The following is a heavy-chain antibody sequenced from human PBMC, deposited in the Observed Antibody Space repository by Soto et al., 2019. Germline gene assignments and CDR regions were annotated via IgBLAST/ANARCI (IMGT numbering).Heavy chain of an antibody. V-gene: IGHV4-31*03. Sequence: QVQLQESGPGLVKPSQTLSLTCTVSGGSISSGGYYWSWIRQHPGKGLEWIGYIYYSGSTYYNPSLKSRVTISVDTAKNQFSLKLSSVTAADTAVYYCARGIAAAGPRRAPYYFVYWGQGTLVTVSS. CDR3: ARGIAAAGPRRAPYYFVY. D-gene: IGHD6-13*01. CDR1: GGSISSGGYY. CDR2: IYYSGST. J-gene: IGHJ4*02.